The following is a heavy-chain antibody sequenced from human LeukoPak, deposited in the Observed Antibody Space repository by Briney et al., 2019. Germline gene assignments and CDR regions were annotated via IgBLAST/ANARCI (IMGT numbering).Heavy chain of an antibody. D-gene: IGHD2-2*01. CDR3: ARAQGYCSSTSCYPDY. CDR2: IYHSGST. CDR1: GGSISSGGYS. V-gene: IGHV4-30-2*01. Sequence: PSETLSLTCAVSGGSISSGGYSWSWIRQPPGKGLEWIGYIYHSGSTYYNPSLKSRVTISVDRSKNQFSLKLSSVTAADTAVYYCARAQGYCSSTSCYPDYWGQGTLVTVSS. J-gene: IGHJ4*02.